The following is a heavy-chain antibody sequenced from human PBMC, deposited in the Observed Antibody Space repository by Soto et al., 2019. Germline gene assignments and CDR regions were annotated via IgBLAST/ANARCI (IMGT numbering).Heavy chain of an antibody. V-gene: IGHV4-39*01. J-gene: IGHJ6*02. Sequence: QLQLQESGPGLVKPSETLSLTCTVSGGSISSTRYYWGWIRQPPGKGLEWIGSIYYSGGTYYNPSPKSRGTLPVDTSKNQYSLKLSSVTAADTAMYYCARYIRGVVTAIIYGMDVWGQGTTVTVSS. CDR1: GGSISSTRYY. CDR3: ARYIRGVVTAIIYGMDV. CDR2: IYYSGGT. D-gene: IGHD2-21*02.